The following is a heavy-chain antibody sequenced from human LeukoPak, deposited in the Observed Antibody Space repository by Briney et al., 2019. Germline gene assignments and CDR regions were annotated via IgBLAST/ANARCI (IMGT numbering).Heavy chain of an antibody. CDR3: ARGLLGFMRSDYSNYWDNWFDP. D-gene: IGHD4-11*01. V-gene: IGHV1-8*02. CDR1: GYTFTTFD. J-gene: IGHJ5*02. CDR2: MNPNSGNT. Sequence: ASVKVSCKASGYTFTTFDINWVRQATGQGLEWMGWMNPNSGNTGYAQRFQGRVTMTRNTSISTAYMELSSLRSEDTAVYYCARGLLGFMRSDYSNYWDNWFDPWGQGPRSPSPQ.